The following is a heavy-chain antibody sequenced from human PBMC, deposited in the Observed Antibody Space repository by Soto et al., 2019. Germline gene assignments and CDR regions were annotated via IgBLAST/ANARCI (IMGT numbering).Heavy chain of an antibody. CDR1: GFTFNSYG. CDR2: ISHDGTTK. Sequence: QVQLVESGAGVVQPGRSLRLSCAASGFTFNSYGMHWVRQAPGKGLEWVASISHDGTTKYYVDAVKGRFTISRDNSKSTLYLQMNSLRAEDTAVYYCAKTPWEKYYSSWFDCWGEGTLVTVSS. J-gene: IGHJ4*02. V-gene: IGHV3-30*18. D-gene: IGHD1-26*01. CDR3: AKTPWEKYYSSWFDC.